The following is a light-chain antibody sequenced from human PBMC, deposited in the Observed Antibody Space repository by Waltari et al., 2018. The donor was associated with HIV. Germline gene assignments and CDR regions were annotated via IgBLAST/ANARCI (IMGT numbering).Light chain of an antibody. CDR2: EDN. V-gene: IGLV6-57*01. J-gene: IGLJ3*02. Sequence: NFMLAQPHSLSGSPGKTVTMSCTPSSGSIASHFVQWSRQRPDSSPTIVIYEDNQRPSGVPDRFSGSIDSSSNSASLTISGLKTEDEADYYCQSYDSSNQWVFGGGTKLTVL. CDR3: QSYDSSNQWV. CDR1: SGSIASHF.